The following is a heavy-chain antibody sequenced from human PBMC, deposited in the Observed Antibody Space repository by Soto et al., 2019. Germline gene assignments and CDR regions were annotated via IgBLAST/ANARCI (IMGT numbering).Heavy chain of an antibody. Sequence: EVQLLESGGGLVQPGGSLRLSCAASGFMFSTYVMSWVRQAPGKGLEWVSSISGSGVTTYYAASLKGRFTISRDNSENTVYLHMKSLRADDTALYYCAAAHYDFWSGYRYWGQGALVTVSS. CDR1: GFMFSTYV. D-gene: IGHD3-3*01. CDR3: AAAHYDFWSGYRY. CDR2: ISGSGVTT. V-gene: IGHV3-23*01. J-gene: IGHJ4*02.